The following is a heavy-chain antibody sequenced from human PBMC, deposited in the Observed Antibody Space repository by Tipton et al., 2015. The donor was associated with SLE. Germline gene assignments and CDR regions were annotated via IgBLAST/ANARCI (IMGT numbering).Heavy chain of an antibody. V-gene: IGHV4-4*07. Sequence: LRLSCSVSGDSMNNYYWSWIRQPAGMPLEWIGRIYTTGITNYNPSLKGRLSMSVDTSKAHFSLKLNSLTAADTAIYYCARQVGLGRWYFDLWGRGALVTVSS. CDR2: IYTTGIT. D-gene: IGHD1-26*01. CDR1: GDSMNNYY. J-gene: IGHJ2*01. CDR3: ARQVGLGRWYFDL.